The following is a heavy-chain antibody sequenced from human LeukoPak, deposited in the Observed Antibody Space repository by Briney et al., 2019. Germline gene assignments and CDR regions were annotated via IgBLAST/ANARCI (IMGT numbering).Heavy chain of an antibody. D-gene: IGHD5-12*01. J-gene: IGHJ4*02. CDR2: TSYDGSNK. CDR1: GFTFSGHA. CDR3: ARDKAPSHIAVLDY. V-gene: IGHV3-30*04. Sequence: GGSLRLSCAASGFTFSGHAMHWVRQAPGKGLECLAVTSYDGSNKYYADSVKGRFTISRDNSNNTVYLQMNSLSAEDTALYYCARDKAPSHIAVLDYWGQGTLVTVSS.